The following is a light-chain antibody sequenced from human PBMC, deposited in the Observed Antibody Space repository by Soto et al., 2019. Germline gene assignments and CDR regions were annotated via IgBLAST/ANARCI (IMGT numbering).Light chain of an antibody. CDR1: SSDVGAYDF. CDR2: EVS. J-gene: IGLJ1*01. V-gene: IGLV2-14*03. Sequence: QSVLTQPASVSGSPGQSITISCTGTSSDVGAYDFVSWYQQHPDKAPKLMIYEVSNRPSGVSNRFSGSKSVNTATLTISGLQSEAEADYYCSSYTSSDTYVFGTGTKVTAL. CDR3: SSYTSSDTYV.